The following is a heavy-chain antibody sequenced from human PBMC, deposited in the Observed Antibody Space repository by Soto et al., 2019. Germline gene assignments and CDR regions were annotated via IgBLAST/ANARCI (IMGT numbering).Heavy chain of an antibody. CDR2: ISWNSANI. CDR1: GFSLDDYA. Sequence: EVQLVESGGGLVQPGRSLRLSCAASGFSLDDYAMHWVRQVPGKGLEWVSGISWNSANIGYADSVKGRFTISRDTSNNTLYLQMNSLRAEDTAVYFCAKDSGLPVFGGLIHALDIWGQGTLVTVSS. D-gene: IGHD3-3*01. J-gene: IGHJ3*02. CDR3: AKDSGLPVFGGLIHALDI. V-gene: IGHV3-9*01.